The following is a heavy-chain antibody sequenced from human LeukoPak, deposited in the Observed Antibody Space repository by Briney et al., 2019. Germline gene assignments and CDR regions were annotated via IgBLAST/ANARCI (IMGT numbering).Heavy chain of an antibody. V-gene: IGHV3-23*01. Sequence: GGSLRLSCAASGFTFSSYAMSWVRQAPGKGLEWVSAISGSGGSTYYADSVKGRFTISRDNSKNTLYLQMNSLRDEDTAVYYCALGGMSYYYYYGMDVWGQGTTVTVSS. D-gene: IGHD3-16*01. CDR1: GFTFSSYA. CDR2: ISGSGGST. CDR3: ALGGMSYYYYYGMDV. J-gene: IGHJ6*02.